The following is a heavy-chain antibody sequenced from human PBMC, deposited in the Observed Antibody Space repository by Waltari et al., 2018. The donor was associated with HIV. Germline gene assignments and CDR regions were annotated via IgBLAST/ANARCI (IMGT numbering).Heavy chain of an antibody. Sequence: QVTLRASGPAQVGPTQTLSLTCTLSGFPPPPTGMSVTWIRQSPGRALEWLARIDWDDDKYYNLSLRTRLTVSKDSSTNQVVLLMTDMNPADSGTYYCARLRVFETGGYYYALDYWGQGILVAVSS. D-gene: IGHD3-22*01. J-gene: IGHJ4*02. CDR2: IDWDDDK. V-gene: IGHV2-70*15. CDR3: ARLRVFETGGYYYALDY. CDR1: GFPPPPTGMS.